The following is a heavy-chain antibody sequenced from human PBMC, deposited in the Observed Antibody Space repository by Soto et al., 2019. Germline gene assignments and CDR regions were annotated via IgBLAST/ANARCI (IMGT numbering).Heavy chain of an antibody. Sequence: EVQVVESGGGLVQPGGSLRLSCAASGFTVSSYYMSWVRQAPGKGLEWVSVLYTGGSTYYADSVNGRFTISRHNSENTLYLQMNSLRVEDTAVYYCARGDLTDVWGKGTTFTVSS. CDR2: LYTGGST. V-gene: IGHV3-53*04. J-gene: IGHJ6*04. CDR3: ARGDLTDV. CDR1: GFTVSSYY.